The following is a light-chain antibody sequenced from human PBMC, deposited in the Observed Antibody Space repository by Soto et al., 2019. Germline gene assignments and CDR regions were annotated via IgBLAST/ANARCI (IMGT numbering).Light chain of an antibody. Sequence: EIVMTQSPATLSVSPGERATLSCRASQSVGSDLAWYQQKPGQAPRLLISGASNRATGIPDRFSGSGSGTDFTLTISRLEPDDFALYFCQQYGGSPITFGLGTRLEIK. CDR2: GAS. CDR1: QSVGSD. J-gene: IGKJ5*01. CDR3: QQYGGSPIT. V-gene: IGKV3-20*01.